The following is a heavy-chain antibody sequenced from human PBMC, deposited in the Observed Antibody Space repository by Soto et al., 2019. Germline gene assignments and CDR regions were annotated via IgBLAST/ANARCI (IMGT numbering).Heavy chain of an antibody. CDR1: GGSIGAYY. J-gene: IGHJ5*02. CDR3: ARSGLRLWDVEVDP. D-gene: IGHD3-16*01. Sequence: QVRLQESGPGLVKPSETLFLTCTVSGGSIGAYYLTWIRQTPGMGLEWIVFIYSSGTTYNPSLKSRVIRSLDTSNNQFSLNLPAVTAVDTAVYCWARSGLRLWDVEVDPWGPGILVTGSS. V-gene: IGHV4-59*01. CDR2: IYSSGT.